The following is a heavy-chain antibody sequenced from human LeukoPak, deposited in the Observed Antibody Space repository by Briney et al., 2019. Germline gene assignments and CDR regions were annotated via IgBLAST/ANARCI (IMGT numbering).Heavy chain of an antibody. J-gene: IGHJ6*03. V-gene: IGHV1-69*05. CDR3: ARDGITIFGVEFYYMDV. Sequence: ASVKVSCKASGGTFSSYAISWVRQAPGQGLEWMGRIIPIFGRANYAQKFQGRVTITTDESTSTAYMELSSLRSEDTAVYYCARDGITIFGVEFYYMDVWGKGTTVTVSS. CDR2: IIPIFGRA. CDR1: GGTFSSYA. D-gene: IGHD3-3*01.